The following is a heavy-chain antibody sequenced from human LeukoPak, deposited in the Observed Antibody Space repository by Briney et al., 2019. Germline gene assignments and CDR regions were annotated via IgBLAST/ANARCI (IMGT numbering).Heavy chain of an antibody. Sequence: PSQTLSLTCTVSGGSISSGGYYWRWIRQHPGKGLEWIGYIYYSGSTYYNPSLKSRVTISVDTSKNQFSLKLSSVTAADTAVYYCARGRGTVEDIVVVVADHFDYWGQGTLVTVSS. CDR3: ARGRGTVEDIVVVVADHFDY. V-gene: IGHV4-31*03. J-gene: IGHJ4*02. CDR2: IYYSGST. D-gene: IGHD2-15*01. CDR1: GGSISSGGYY.